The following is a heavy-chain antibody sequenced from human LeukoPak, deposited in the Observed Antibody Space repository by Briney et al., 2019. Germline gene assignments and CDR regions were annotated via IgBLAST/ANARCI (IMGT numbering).Heavy chain of an antibody. CDR2: IHASGST. CDR1: GGSISSYY. V-gene: IGHV4-4*07. D-gene: IGHD6-6*01. J-gene: IGHJ4*02. Sequence: SETLSLTCTVSGGSISSYYWSWIPQPAGKGLEWIGRIHASGSTDYNPSLESRVTMSVDTSKSQFSLRLSSVTAADTAVYYCAREGSMTARPFVSIDYWGQGTLVTVSS. CDR3: AREGSMTARPFVSIDY.